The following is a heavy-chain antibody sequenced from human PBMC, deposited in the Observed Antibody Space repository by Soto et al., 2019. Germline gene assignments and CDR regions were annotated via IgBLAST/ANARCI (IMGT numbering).Heavy chain of an antibody. CDR1: GGSFSGYY. D-gene: IGHD4-17*01. CDR2: INHSGST. V-gene: IGHV4-34*01. J-gene: IGHJ5*02. Sequence: SETLSLTCAVYGGSFSGYYWNWIRQPPGKGLEWIGEINHSGSTNYNPSLKSRVTISVDTSKNQFSLKLSSVTAADTAVYYCARGMDGDYVGESNWFDPWGQGTLVTVSS. CDR3: ARGMDGDYVGESNWFDP.